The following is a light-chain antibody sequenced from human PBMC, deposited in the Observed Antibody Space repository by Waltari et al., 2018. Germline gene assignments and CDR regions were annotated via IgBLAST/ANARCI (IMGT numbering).Light chain of an antibody. V-gene: IGKV1-33*01. Sequence: DIQLTQSPSSLAASVGDRVPLPCRASQDIGGYLNWYQHQPGRAPKLLIYRTTILTTGVPSRFSGGASRTDYTLTITSLQPEDIATYYCQYYDNLPMFTFGPGTKVEIK. CDR3: QYYDNLPMFT. CDR1: QDIGGY. CDR2: RTT. J-gene: IGKJ2*01.